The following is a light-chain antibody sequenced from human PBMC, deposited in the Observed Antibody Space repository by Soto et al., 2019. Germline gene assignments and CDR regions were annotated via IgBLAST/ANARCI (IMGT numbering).Light chain of an antibody. Sequence: EIVMTQSPATLSVSPGERATLSCRASQSVSRNVAGYQQKPGQAPRRLIYGASTRATGIPARFSGSGSGTAFTLTIRRLQSEDFGVYYCQQYNNWPPITFGQGTRLEIK. J-gene: IGKJ5*01. CDR3: QQYNNWPPIT. CDR1: QSVSRN. V-gene: IGKV3-15*01. CDR2: GAS.